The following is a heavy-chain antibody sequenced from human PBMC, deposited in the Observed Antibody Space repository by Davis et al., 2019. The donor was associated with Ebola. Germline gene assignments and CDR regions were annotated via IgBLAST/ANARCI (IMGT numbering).Heavy chain of an antibody. D-gene: IGHD3-3*01. J-gene: IGHJ4*02. CDR3: ARDRPQYDFWSGYVDY. V-gene: IGHV3-7*01. Sequence: GESLKISCAASGFTFSSYWMSWVRQAPGKGLEWVANIKQDGSEKYYVDSVKGRFTISRDNAKNSLYLQMNSLRAEDTAVYYCARDRPQYDFWSGYVDYRGQGTLVAVSS. CDR1: GFTFSSYW. CDR2: IKQDGSEK.